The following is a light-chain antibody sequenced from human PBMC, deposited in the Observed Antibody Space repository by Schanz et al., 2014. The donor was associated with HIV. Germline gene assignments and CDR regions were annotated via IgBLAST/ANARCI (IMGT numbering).Light chain of an antibody. CDR3: AAWDDNLDGWV. V-gene: IGLV1-44*01. J-gene: IGLJ3*02. CDR1: SSNIGSNT. Sequence: QSVLTQPPSASGTPGQRVTISCSGSSSNIGSNTVHWYQHLPGTAPKLLIYSNNQRPSGVPDRFSGSTSDTSASLAISGLQSEDEADYYCAAWDDNLDGWVFGGGTKLTVL. CDR2: SNN.